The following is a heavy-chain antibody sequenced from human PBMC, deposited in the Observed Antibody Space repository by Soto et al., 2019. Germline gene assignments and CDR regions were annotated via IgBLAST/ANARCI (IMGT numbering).Heavy chain of an antibody. Sequence: QIHLVQSGAEVKESGASVKVSCKASGYTFTSYPISWVRQAPGQGLEWMGWPSAYNDNIVYAQRFQVRVPVTIVTHTDTAYMELRSLRSDDTALYYCATVAGSVPYWGQGTLVTVSS. CDR1: GYTFTSYP. J-gene: IGHJ4*02. CDR3: ATVAGSVPY. D-gene: IGHD2-15*01. CDR2: PSAYNDNI. V-gene: IGHV1-18*01.